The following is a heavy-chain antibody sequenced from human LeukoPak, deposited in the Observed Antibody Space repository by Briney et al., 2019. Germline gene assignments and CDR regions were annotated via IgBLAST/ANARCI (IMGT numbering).Heavy chain of an antibody. J-gene: IGHJ4*02. CDR1: GYSISSGYY. V-gene: IGHV4-38-2*02. CDR3: ASLTMIVVP. Sequence: SETLSLTCTVSGYSISSGYYWGWIRQPPGKGLEWIGTIYHTGSTYYNPSLKSRVTISVDTSKSQFSLRVSSVTAADTAVYYCASLTMIVVPWGQGTLVTVSS. CDR2: IYHTGST. D-gene: IGHD3-22*01.